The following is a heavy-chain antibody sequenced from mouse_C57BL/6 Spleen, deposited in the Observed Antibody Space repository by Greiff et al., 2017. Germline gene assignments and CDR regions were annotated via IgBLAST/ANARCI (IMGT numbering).Heavy chain of an antibody. CDR3: ARGRNYGNCLDY. CDR2: IDPSDSYT. J-gene: IGHJ2*01. Sequence: QVQLQQPGAELVKPGASVKLSCKASGYTFTSYWMQWVKQRTGQGLEWIGEIDPSDSYTKYNQKFKGKATFTVDTSSSTAYMQLRSLTSEDSAVYYCARGRNYGNCLDYWGQGTTLTVSA. V-gene: IGHV1-50*01. D-gene: IGHD2-1*01. CDR1: GYTFTSYW.